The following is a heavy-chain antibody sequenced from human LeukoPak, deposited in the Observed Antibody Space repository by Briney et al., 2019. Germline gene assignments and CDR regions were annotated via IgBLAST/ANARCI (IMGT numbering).Heavy chain of an antibody. CDR1: GGSISSSSYY. V-gene: IGHV4-39*07. J-gene: IGHJ4*02. D-gene: IGHD5-12*01. Sequence: SETLSLTCTVSGGSISSSSYYWGWIRQPPGKGLEWIGYIYYSGSTYYNPSLKSRVTISVDTSKKQFSLKLSSVTAADTAVYYCARVRALNKVASIGYFDYWGQGTLVTVSS. CDR2: IYYSGST. CDR3: ARVRALNKVASIGYFDY.